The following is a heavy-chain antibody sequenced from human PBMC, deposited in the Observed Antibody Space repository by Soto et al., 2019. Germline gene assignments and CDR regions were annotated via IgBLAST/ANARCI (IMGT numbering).Heavy chain of an antibody. CDR3: ARDPNYDILTGYRTYWYFDL. CDR2: IYNSGST. J-gene: IGHJ2*01. D-gene: IGHD3-9*01. Sequence: QVQLQESGPGLVKPSQTLSLTCAVSGGSISSGGYYWSWIRQHPGKGLEWIGYIYNSGSTYYNPSLKRRVTISVHTPKNRFSLKLRSVTAADTAVSYCARDPNYDILTGYRTYWYFDLWGRGTLVTVSS. CDR1: GGSISSGGYY. V-gene: IGHV4-31*11.